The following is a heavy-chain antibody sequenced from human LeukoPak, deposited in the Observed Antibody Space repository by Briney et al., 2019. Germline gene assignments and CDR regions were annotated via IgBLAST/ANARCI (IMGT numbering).Heavy chain of an antibody. V-gene: IGHV5-51*01. CDR1: GYSLTSYW. CDR3: ARTPMVRGVISWFDP. Sequence: GESLKISCKGSGYSLTSYWIGWVRQMPGKGLEWMGIIYPGDSDTRYSPSFQGQVTISADKSISTAYLQWSSLKASDTAMYYCARTPMVRGVISWFDPWGQGTLVTVSS. D-gene: IGHD3-10*01. J-gene: IGHJ5*02. CDR2: IYPGDSDT.